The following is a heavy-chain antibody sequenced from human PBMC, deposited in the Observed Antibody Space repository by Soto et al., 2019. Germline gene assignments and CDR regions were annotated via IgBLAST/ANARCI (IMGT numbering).Heavy chain of an antibody. Sequence: PSETLSLTCAVYGGSFSGYYWSWIRQPPGKGLEWIGEINHSGSTNYNPSLKRRGTISVDTSKNRVSLELSSVTAADTAVYYCAREKRYDILTGYYGQYYYYYMDVWGNGTTVTVSS. D-gene: IGHD3-9*01. CDR1: GGSFSGYY. J-gene: IGHJ6*03. V-gene: IGHV4-34*01. CDR3: AREKRYDILTGYYGQYYYYYMDV. CDR2: INHSGST.